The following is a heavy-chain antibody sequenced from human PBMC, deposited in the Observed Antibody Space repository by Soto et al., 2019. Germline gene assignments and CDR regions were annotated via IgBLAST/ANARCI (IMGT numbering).Heavy chain of an antibody. Sequence: GGSLRLSCAASGFTFSSYWMSWVRQAPGKGLEWVASIKQDGSDKYYVVSVKGRFTISRENAKNSLYLQMNSLRAEDTAVYYCASINGGNPTYAFDIGGQGTMVTVSS. V-gene: IGHV3-7*01. CDR3: ASINGGNPTYAFDI. J-gene: IGHJ3*02. CDR1: GFTFSSYW. D-gene: IGHD2-15*01. CDR2: IKQDGSDK.